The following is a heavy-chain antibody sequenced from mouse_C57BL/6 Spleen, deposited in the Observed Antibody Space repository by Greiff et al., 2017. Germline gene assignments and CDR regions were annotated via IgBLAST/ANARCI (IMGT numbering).Heavy chain of an antibody. CDR1: GYPFTSYW. CDR3: ARSGYYGSSYGY. Sequence: QVQLPQPGAELVMPGASVKLSCKASGYPFTSYWMHWVKQRPGPGLEWIGEIDPSDSYTNYNQKVKGKSTLTVDKSSSTAYMQLSSLTSEDSAVYYCARSGYYGSSYGYWGQGTTLTVSS. D-gene: IGHD1-1*01. J-gene: IGHJ2*01. V-gene: IGHV1-69*01. CDR2: IDPSDSYT.